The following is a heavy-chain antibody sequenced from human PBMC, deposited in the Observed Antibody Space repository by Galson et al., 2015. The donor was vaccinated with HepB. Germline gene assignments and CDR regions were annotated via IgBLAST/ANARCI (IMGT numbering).Heavy chain of an antibody. Sequence: SVKVSCKASGGTFNNFGINWIRQAPRQGLEWMGGIIPNFRTANYHQDFQGRLTMTVDESTNTAYMELSSLTSDDTAIYFCARDRDGYNFWYFDLWGRGTLVTVSS. J-gene: IGHJ2*01. D-gene: IGHD5-24*01. CDR3: ARDRDGYNFWYFDL. V-gene: IGHV1-69*13. CDR1: GGTFNNFG. CDR2: IIPNFRTA.